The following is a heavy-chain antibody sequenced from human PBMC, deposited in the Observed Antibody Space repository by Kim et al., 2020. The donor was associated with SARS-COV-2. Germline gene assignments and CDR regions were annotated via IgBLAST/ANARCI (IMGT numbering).Heavy chain of an antibody. V-gene: IGHV1-58*01. CDR2: IVVGSGNT. CDR1: GFTFTSSA. CDR3: AAPRLGQQLDYYYYYYGMDV. D-gene: IGHD6-13*01. J-gene: IGHJ6*02. Sequence: SVKVSCKASGFTFTSSAVQWVRQTRGQRLEWIGWIVVGSGNTNYAQKFQERVTITRDMSTSTAYMELSSLRSEDTAVYYCAAPRLGQQLDYYYYYYGMDVWGQGTTVTVSS.